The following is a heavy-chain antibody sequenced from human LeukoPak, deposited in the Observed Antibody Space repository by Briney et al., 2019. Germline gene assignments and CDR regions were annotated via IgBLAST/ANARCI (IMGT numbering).Heavy chain of an antibody. CDR3: VRVKGVQLWIRYYYYMDV. J-gene: IGHJ6*03. CDR2: IYTSGST. V-gene: IGHV4-61*02. D-gene: IGHD5-18*01. CDR1: GGSISSGSYY. Sequence: SETLSLTCTVSGGSISSGSYYWSWIRQPAGKGLEWIGRIYTSGSTNYNPSLKSRVTISVDTSKNQFSLKLSSVTAADTAVYYCVRVKGVQLWIRYYYYMDVWGKGTTVTISS.